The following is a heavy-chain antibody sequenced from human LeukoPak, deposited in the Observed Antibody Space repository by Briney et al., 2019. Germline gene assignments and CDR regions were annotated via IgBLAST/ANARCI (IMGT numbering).Heavy chain of an antibody. D-gene: IGHD6-13*01. CDR2: ISWNSGSI. J-gene: IGHJ4*02. Sequence: PGRSLRLSCAASGRTFDDYAMHWVRQAPGKGLEWVSGISWNSGSIGYADSVKGRFTISRDNAKNSLYLQMNSLRAEDMALYYCAKDIGSSSWYYFDYWGQGTLVTVSS. CDR1: GRTFDDYA. V-gene: IGHV3-9*03. CDR3: AKDIGSSSWYYFDY.